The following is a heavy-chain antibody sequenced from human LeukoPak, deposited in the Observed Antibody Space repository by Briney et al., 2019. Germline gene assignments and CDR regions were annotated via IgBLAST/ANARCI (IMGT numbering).Heavy chain of an antibody. CDR1: GGSISSYY. J-gene: IGHJ4*02. CDR2: IYYTGST. Sequence: PSETLSLTCTVSGGSISSYYWSWIRQPPGKGLEWIGYIYYTGSTSYNPSLKSRVTISVDSSMNQFSLKLSSVTAADTAVYYCARVVSGFSSGWTYYFDYWGQGSLVTVSS. V-gene: IGHV4-59*08. D-gene: IGHD6-19*01. CDR3: ARVVSGFSSGWTYYFDY.